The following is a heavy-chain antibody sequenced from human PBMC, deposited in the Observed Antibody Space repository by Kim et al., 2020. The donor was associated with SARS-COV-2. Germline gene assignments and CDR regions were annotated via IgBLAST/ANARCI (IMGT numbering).Heavy chain of an antibody. D-gene: IGHD1-26*01. CDR1: GFTFSSYA. V-gene: IGHV3-30-3*01. J-gene: IGHJ4*02. CDR2: ISYDGSNK. CDR3: ARPRGGSYYGYFDY. Sequence: GGSLRLSCAASGFTFSSYAMHWVRQAPGKGLEWVAVISYDGSNKYYADSVKGRFTISRDNSKNTLYLQMNSLRAEDTAVYYCARPRGGSYYGYFDYWAREPWSPSPQ.